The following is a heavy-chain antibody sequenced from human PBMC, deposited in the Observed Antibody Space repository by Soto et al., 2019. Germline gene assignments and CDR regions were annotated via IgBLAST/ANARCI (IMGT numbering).Heavy chain of an antibody. D-gene: IGHD2-21*01. Sequence: EVQLVESGGGLVQPGESLRLSCAASGLTFRSYWMHWVRQAPGKGLVWVSRINTDGSVAMYVDSVKGRFTISRDNAKNTLYLHMNSLRAADTAVYYCVRDMQLWRLDSWGHGTLVTVSS. CDR1: GLTFRSYW. CDR2: INTDGSVA. J-gene: IGHJ5*01. V-gene: IGHV3-74*03. CDR3: VRDMQLWRLDS.